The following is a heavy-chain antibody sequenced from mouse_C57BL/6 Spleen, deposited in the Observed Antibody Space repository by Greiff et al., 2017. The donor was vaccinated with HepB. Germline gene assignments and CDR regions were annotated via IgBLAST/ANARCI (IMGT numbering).Heavy chain of an antibody. J-gene: IGHJ3*01. CDR1: GFSLTSYG. Sequence: QVQLQQSGPGLVQPSQSLSITCTVSGFSLTSYGVHWVRQSPGKGLEWLGVIWSGGSTDYNAAFISRLSISKDNSKSQVFFKMNSLQADDTAIYYCASPSPVVATPAWFAYWGQGTLVTVSA. V-gene: IGHV2-2*01. CDR3: ASPSPVVATPAWFAY. D-gene: IGHD1-1*01. CDR2: IWSGGST.